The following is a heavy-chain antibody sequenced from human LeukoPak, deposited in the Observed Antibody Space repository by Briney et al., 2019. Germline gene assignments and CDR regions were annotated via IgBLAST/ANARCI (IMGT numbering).Heavy chain of an antibody. Sequence: GASVKVSCKTSGYIFTRYHIHWVRQAPGQGLEWMGVINPSGGTTTYAQNFQGRVTMTRDTSTITVYMELSSLRSDDTAVYYCAREAIFGVVREYYFDYWGQGTLVTVSS. J-gene: IGHJ4*02. D-gene: IGHD3-3*01. CDR3: AREAIFGVVREYYFDY. CDR1: GYIFTRYH. CDR2: INPSGGTT. V-gene: IGHV1-46*01.